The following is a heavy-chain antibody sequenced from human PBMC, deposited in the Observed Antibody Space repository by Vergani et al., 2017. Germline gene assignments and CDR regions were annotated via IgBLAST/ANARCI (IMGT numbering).Heavy chain of an antibody. CDR2: INPSGGST. Sequence: QVQLVQSGAEVKKPGASVKVSCKASGYTFTSYGISWVRQAPGQGLEWMGIINPSGGSTSYAQKFQGRVTMTRDTSTSTVYMELSSLRSEDTAVYYCARPTTVTAYFDYWGQGTLVTVSS. D-gene: IGHD4-11*01. CDR3: ARPTTVTAYFDY. J-gene: IGHJ4*02. CDR1: GYTFTSYG. V-gene: IGHV1-46*01.